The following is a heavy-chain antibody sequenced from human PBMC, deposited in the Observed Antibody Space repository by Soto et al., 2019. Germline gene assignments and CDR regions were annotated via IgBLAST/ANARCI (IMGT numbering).Heavy chain of an antibody. V-gene: IGHV4-59*12. D-gene: IGHD2-8*02. CDR2: INYSGST. J-gene: IGHJ4*02. Sequence: SETLSLTCTVSGCSISSYYWSWVRQPPGKGLEWIGDINYSGSTNYNPSLKSRVTISVDTSKNQFSLKLTSVTAADTAVYYCARDKITGLFDYWGQGTLVTVSS. CDR3: ARDKITGLFDY. CDR1: GCSISSYY.